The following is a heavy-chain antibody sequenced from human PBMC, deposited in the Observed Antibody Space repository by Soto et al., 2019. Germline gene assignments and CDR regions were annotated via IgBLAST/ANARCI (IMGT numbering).Heavy chain of an antibody. CDR1: GYIFVNYG. Sequence: QVQLVQSGDEVRKPGSSVKVSCKASGYIFVNYGIAWVRQAPGQGLEWKGWISPYSGNTHYASKVQGRLTMTTDTSTTTAYMDLRSLTPGDTAADVYARVDKCGTPSPLDVWGQGTTVTVSS. CDR3: ARVDKCGTPSPLDV. V-gene: IGHV1-18*01. J-gene: IGHJ6*02. D-gene: IGHD1-1*01. CDR2: ISPYSGNT.